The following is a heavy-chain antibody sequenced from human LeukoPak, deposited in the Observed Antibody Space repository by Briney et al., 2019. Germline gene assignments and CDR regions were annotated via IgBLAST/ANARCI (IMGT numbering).Heavy chain of an antibody. CDR1: GGTFSSYA. CDR3: ARSAIAVAGIIHGYYFDY. Sequence: GSSVKVSCKVSGGTFSSYAISWVRQAPGQGLEWMGGIIPIFGTANYAQKFQGRVTITADESTSTAYMELSSLRSEDTAVYYCARSAIAVAGIIHGYYFDYWSQGTLVTVSS. CDR2: IIPIFGTA. J-gene: IGHJ4*02. V-gene: IGHV1-69*01. D-gene: IGHD6-19*01.